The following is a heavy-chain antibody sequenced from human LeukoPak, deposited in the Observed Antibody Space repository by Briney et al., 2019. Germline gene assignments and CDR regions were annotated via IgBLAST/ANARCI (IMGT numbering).Heavy chain of an antibody. D-gene: IGHD2-2*01. Sequence: AGGSLRLSCVASGFTFSDYNMNWFRQAPGKGPEWVSSISSGSSYIYYADSLKGRFTVSRDNAKNSLHLQMNSLRAEDTAVYYCARVSGVVPAATLDFWGQGALVTVSS. CDR3: ARVSGVVPAATLDF. J-gene: IGHJ4*02. CDR1: GFTFSDYN. V-gene: IGHV3-21*01. CDR2: ISSGSSYI.